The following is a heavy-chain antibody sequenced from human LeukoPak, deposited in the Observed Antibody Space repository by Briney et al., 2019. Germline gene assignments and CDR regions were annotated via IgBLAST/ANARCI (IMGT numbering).Heavy chain of an antibody. J-gene: IGHJ3*02. Sequence: GGSLRLSCAASGFTFSSYAMSWVRQAPGKGLEWVSAISGSGGSTYYADSVKGRFTISRDNSKNTLYLQMNSLRAEDTAVYYCAKDQQQHGYSYGDDAFDIWGQGTMVTVSS. CDR3: AKDQQQHGYSYGDDAFDI. V-gene: IGHV3-23*01. CDR2: ISGSGGST. CDR1: GFTFSSYA. D-gene: IGHD5-18*01.